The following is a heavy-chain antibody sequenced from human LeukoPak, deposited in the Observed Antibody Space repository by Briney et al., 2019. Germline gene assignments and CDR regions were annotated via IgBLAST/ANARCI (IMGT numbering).Heavy chain of an antibody. CDR3: ARAHYYGSGSYSDAFDI. J-gene: IGHJ3*02. V-gene: IGHV4-59*02. Sequence: SETLSLTCSVSGGSVKSYFWSWIRQPAGKGLEWIGYIDDSGNTNYYPPLKSRVTISVDTSKNEFSLKLSSVTAADTAVYYCARAHYYGSGSYSDAFDIWGQGTMVTVSS. CDR2: IDDSGNT. CDR1: GGSVKSYF. D-gene: IGHD3-10*01.